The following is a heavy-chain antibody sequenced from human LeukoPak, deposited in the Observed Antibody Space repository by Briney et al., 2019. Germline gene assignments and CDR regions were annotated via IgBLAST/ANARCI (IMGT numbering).Heavy chain of an antibody. CDR1: GGSISSGGYY. Sequence: SQTLSLTCTVSGGSISSGGYYWSWIRQPPGKGLEWIGYIYHSGSTYYNPSLKSRVSISVDTSKNQLSLTLSSVTAADAAVYYCARGGDYYVSGSYLGHWGQGTLVTVSS. V-gene: IGHV4-30-2*02. J-gene: IGHJ4*02. CDR3: ARGGDYYVSGSYLGH. CDR2: IYHSGST. D-gene: IGHD3-10*01.